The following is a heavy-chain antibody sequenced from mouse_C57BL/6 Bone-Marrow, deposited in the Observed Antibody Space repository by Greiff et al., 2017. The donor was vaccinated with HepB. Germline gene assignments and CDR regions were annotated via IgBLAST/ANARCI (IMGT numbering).Heavy chain of an antibody. CDR3: ARGTYYYGREGFDY. J-gene: IGHJ2*01. CDR2: INYDGSST. CDR1: GFTFSGYY. V-gene: IGHV5-16*01. Sequence: EVMLVESEGGLVQPGSSMKLSCTASGFTFSGYYMAWVRQVPEKGLEWVANINYDGSSTYYLDSLKGRFIISRDNAKNILYLQMSSLKSEDTATYYCARGTYYYGREGFDYWGQGTTLTVSS. D-gene: IGHD1-1*01.